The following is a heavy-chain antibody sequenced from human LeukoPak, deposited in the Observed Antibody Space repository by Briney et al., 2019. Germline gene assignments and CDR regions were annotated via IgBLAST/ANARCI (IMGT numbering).Heavy chain of an antibody. D-gene: IGHD4-17*01. CDR3: ARRVPYTVATDY. J-gene: IGHJ4*02. Sequence: QSGGSLRLSCAASGFTFSSYWMNWARQAPGKGLEWVASINHNGNVNYYVDSVKGRFTISRDDSKNTLYLQMNSLRAEDTAVYYCARRVPYTVATDYWGQGTLVTVSS. V-gene: IGHV3-7*03. CDR1: GFTFSSYW. CDR2: INHNGNVN.